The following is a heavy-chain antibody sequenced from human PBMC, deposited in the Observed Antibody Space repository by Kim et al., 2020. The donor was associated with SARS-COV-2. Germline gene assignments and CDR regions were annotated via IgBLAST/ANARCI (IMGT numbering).Heavy chain of an antibody. V-gene: IGHV1-3*01. J-gene: IGHJ4*02. D-gene: IGHD6-19*01. CDR3: ARGKQWLAIYFYDS. Sequence: ASVKVSCKASGYSFNTHSIHWVRQAPGQSLEWMGWINVGNRNTQFSPKFQGRVSITRDTSASTAYMEVNNLRSEDTAIYYCARGKQWLAIYFYDSWGQGTLVTVSS. CDR1: GYSFNTHS. CDR2: INVGNRNT.